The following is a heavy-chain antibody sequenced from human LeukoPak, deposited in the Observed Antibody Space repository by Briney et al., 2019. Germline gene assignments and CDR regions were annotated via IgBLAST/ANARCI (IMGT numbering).Heavy chain of an antibody. V-gene: IGHV1-2*02. CDR1: GYPFTCYY. J-gene: IGHJ3*02. D-gene: IGHD3-22*01. Sequence: ASVKVSCKASGYPFTCYYMHWVRQAPGHGPEWMGWINPYSGGTKYAQKFQGRVTMTRDTSISTAYMELSRLRFDDMAVYYCARGGYESSGHRNDAFDIWGQGTMVTVSS. CDR3: ARGGYESSGHRNDAFDI. CDR2: INPYSGGT.